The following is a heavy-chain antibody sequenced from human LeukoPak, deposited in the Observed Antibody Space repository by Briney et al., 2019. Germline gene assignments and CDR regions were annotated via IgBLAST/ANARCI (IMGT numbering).Heavy chain of an antibody. J-gene: IGHJ3*02. D-gene: IGHD4-23*01. CDR1: GFTFSSYA. V-gene: IGHV3-30-3*01. Sequence: GGSLRLSCAASGFTFSSYAMHWVRQAPGKGLEWVAVISYDGSNKYYADSVKGRFTISRDNSKNTLYLQMNSLRPDDTAVYYCAGGNGDAFDIWGQGTLVTVSS. CDR3: AGGNGDAFDI. CDR2: ISYDGSNK.